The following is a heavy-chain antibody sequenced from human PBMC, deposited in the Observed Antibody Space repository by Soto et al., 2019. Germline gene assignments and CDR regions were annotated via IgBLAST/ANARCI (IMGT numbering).Heavy chain of an antibody. CDR2: IIPIFGTA. Sequence: QVQLVQSGAEVKKPGSSVKVSWKASGGACSSYAISWVRQAPGQGLEWMGGIIPIFGTANYAQKFQGRVTITADESTSTAYMELSSLRSEDTAVYYCARGGPYCGGDCYWWFDPWGQGTLVTVSS. CDR1: GGACSSYA. CDR3: ARGGPYCGGDCYWWFDP. J-gene: IGHJ5*02. D-gene: IGHD2-21*02. V-gene: IGHV1-69*01.